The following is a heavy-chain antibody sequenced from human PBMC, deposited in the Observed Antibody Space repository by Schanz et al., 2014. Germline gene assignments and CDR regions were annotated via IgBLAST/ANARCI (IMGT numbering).Heavy chain of an antibody. D-gene: IGHD2-2*01. V-gene: IGHV3-30*18. CDR3: AKDSTHIDIVLVPTAIDY. CDR1: GFTFSSYG. CDR2: MSYDGSIK. J-gene: IGHJ4*02. Sequence: QEQLVESGGGLVKPGRSLRLSCAASGFTFSSYGMHWVRQAPGKGLEWVAAMSYDGSIKYYGDSVKGRFTISRDNSKNTLYLHMNTLRSEDTAVYYCAKDSTHIDIVLVPTAIDYWGQGTLXTVSS.